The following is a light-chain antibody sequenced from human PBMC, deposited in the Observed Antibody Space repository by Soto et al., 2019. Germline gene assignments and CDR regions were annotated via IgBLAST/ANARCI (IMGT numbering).Light chain of an antibody. J-gene: IGLJ3*02. CDR1: SSDVGGYNY. V-gene: IGLV2-8*01. Sequence: QSALTQPPSASGSPGQSVTISCTGTSSDVGGYNYVSWYQQHPGKAPKLMIYEVSKRPSGVPDRFSGSKSGNTASLTVSGLQEEDEADYYCTSYAGDTSLGVLGGGTKLTVL. CDR2: EVS. CDR3: TSYAGDTSLGV.